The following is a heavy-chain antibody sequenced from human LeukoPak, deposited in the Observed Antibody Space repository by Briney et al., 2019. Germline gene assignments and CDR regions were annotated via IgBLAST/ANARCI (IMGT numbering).Heavy chain of an antibody. CDR1: GFTFTTNW. D-gene: IGHD3-16*02. CDR2: INQDGSEK. CDR3: ARGELTLDYVWGSYRPGAFDY. J-gene: IGHJ4*02. V-gene: IGHV3-7*01. Sequence: GGSLRLSCAASGFTFTTNWMTWVRQAPGKGLEWVATINQDGSEKYYVDSVKGRFTISRDNAKNSLYLQMNSLRAEDTAVYYCARGELTLDYVWGSYRPGAFDYWGQGTLVTVSS.